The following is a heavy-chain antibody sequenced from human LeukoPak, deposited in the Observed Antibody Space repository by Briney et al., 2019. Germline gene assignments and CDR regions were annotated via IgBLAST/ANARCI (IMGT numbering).Heavy chain of an antibody. V-gene: IGHV4-31*03. CDR3: ERDAPLGYSGSWYYFDY. J-gene: IGHJ4*02. D-gene: IGHD6-13*01. CDR2: IYYSGST. Sequence: PSQTLSLTCTVSGGSISSGGYYWSWIRQHPGRGLEWIGYIYYSGSTYYNPSLKSRVTISVDTSKNQFSLKLSSVTAADTAVYYCERDAPLGYSGSWYYFDYWGQGTLVTVSS. CDR1: GGSISSGGYY.